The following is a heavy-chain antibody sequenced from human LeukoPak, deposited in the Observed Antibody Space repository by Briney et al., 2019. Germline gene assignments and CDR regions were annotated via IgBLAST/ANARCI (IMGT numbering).Heavy chain of an antibody. J-gene: IGHJ4*02. V-gene: IGHV3-21*01. CDR2: ITSSSSYT. D-gene: IGHD2-15*01. CDR1: GITFSNYN. CDR3: TRVGKLAATRNHLDY. Sequence: GGSLRPSCAAPGITFSNYNMNWVRQAPGKGLEWISAITSSSSYTFYADSVKGRFTISRDNAKNSLYLQMNSLRAEDTAVYYCTRVGKLAATRNHLDYWAQGTLVTVSS.